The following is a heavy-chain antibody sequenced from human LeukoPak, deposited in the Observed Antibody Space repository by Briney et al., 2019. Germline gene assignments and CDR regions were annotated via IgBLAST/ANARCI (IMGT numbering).Heavy chain of an antibody. J-gene: IGHJ4*02. Sequence: SETLPLTCTVSGGSISSYYWSWIRQPPGKGLEWIGYIYYSGSTNYNPSLKSRVTISVDTSKNQFSLNLSSVTAADTAVYYCARDRTYDGSVYPFGYWGQGTLVTVFS. CDR1: GGSISSYY. CDR2: IYYSGST. CDR3: ARDRTYDGSVYPFGY. V-gene: IGHV4-59*12. D-gene: IGHD3-22*01.